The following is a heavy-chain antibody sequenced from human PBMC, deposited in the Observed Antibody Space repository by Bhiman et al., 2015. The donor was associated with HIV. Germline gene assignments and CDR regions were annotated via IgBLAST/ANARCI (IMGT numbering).Heavy chain of an antibody. CDR1: GFTVSNNY. CDR2: IYSGGST. D-gene: IGHD3-22*01. CDR3: ARESYDRSGPDSAFDI. Sequence: EVQLVESGGGLVQPGGSLRLSCAASGFTVSNNYMSWVRQAPGKGLEWVSVIYSGGSTYYADSVKGRFTVSRDSSKNTLYLQMNSLRAEDTAVYYCARESYDRSGPDSAFDIWGQGTMVTVSS. J-gene: IGHJ3*02. V-gene: IGHV3-66*01.